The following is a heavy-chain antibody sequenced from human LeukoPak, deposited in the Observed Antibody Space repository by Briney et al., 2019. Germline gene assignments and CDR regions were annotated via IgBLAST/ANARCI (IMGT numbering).Heavy chain of an antibody. Sequence: GGSLRLSCAASGFTVSSNYMSWVRQAPGKGLEWVSVIYSGGSTYYADSVKGRFTISRDNSKNTLYLRMNSLRAEDTAVYYCARGQEVDFWSGYLMDVWGQGTTVTVSS. V-gene: IGHV3-66*01. CDR3: ARGQEVDFWSGYLMDV. CDR1: GFTVSSNY. CDR2: IYSGGST. D-gene: IGHD3-3*01. J-gene: IGHJ6*02.